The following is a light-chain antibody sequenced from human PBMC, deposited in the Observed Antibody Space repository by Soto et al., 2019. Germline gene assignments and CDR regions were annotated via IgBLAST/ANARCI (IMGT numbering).Light chain of an antibody. CDR1: QRVSSGS. CDR3: HQYDTIVQT. Sequence: EIVFTQSPPTLSFCPLEIATLSCRASQRVSSGSLAWYQQKPGQAPRLLIYGASSRATGIPDRFSGSGSGTDFTLTISRLEPEDFAVYYCHQYDTIVQTFGQGTKVDIK. CDR2: GAS. J-gene: IGKJ1*01. V-gene: IGKV3-20*01.